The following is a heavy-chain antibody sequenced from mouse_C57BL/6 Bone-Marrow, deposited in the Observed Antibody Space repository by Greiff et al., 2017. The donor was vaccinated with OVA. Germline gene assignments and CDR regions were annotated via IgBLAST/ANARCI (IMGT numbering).Heavy chain of an antibody. CDR1: GFNIKDDY. CDR3: TTDRPACITTVVASFDY. D-gene: IGHD1-1*01. V-gene: IGHV14-4*01. Sequence: VQLQQSGAELVRPGASVKLSCTASGFNIKDDYMHWVKQRPEQGLEWIGWIDPENGDTEYASKFQGKATITADTSSNTAYLQLSSLTSEDTAVYYCTTDRPACITTVVASFDYWGQGTTLTVSS. J-gene: IGHJ2*01. CDR2: IDPENGDT.